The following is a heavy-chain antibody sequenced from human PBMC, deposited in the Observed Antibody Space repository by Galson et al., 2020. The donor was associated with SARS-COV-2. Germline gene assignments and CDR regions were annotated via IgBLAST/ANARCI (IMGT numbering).Heavy chain of an antibody. D-gene: IGHD3-9*01. J-gene: IGHJ4*02. Sequence: GESLKISCAASGFTFNDYYMTWIRQAPGKGLEWVAYISSRATTQWYADSVKGRFTISRDNAVNSLFLQMSSLRAEDTAVYYCARAWDDNFDYWGQGTLVTVSS. CDR3: ARAWDDNFDY. CDR1: GFTFNDYY. CDR2: ISSRATTQ. V-gene: IGHV3-11*01.